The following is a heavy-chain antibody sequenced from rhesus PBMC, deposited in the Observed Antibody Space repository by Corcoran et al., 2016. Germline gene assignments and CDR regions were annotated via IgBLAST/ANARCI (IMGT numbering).Heavy chain of an antibody. D-gene: IGHD2-21*01. V-gene: IGHV4S11*01. CDR1: GGSLRDDY. J-gene: IGHJ5-2*02. CDR3: AREGSGNSLAV. Sequence: QVQLQESGPGLVKPSETLSLPCAVSGGSLRDDYYWRLLRSCLRQPPGKGLEWIAYICGRGSKTNYNPARKSRVTLSVDTAKNQISLKMSAVTAADTAVYYCAREGSGNSLAVWGRGVLVAVSS. CDR2: ICGRGSKT.